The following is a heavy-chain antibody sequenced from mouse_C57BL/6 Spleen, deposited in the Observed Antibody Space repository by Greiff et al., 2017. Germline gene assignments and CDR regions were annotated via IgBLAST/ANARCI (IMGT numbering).Heavy chain of an antibody. J-gene: IGHJ3*01. CDR3: AGSNYGFTY. V-gene: IGHV1-82*01. D-gene: IGHD2-5*01. Sequence: QVQLQQSGPELVKPGASVKISCKASGYAFSSSWMNWVKQRPGKGLEWIGRIYPGDGDTNYNGKFKGKATLTADKASSTAYMQLSSLTSEDSAVYFCAGSNYGFTYWGQGTLVTVSA. CDR2: IYPGDGDT. CDR1: GYAFSSSW.